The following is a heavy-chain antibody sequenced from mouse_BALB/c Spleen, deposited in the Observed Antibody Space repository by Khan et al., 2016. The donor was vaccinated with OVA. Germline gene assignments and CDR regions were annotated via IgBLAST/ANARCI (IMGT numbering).Heavy chain of an antibody. V-gene: IGHV5-17*02. CDR2: ISSGSNTI. D-gene: IGHD1-1*01. CDR1: GFTFSNFG. CDR3: TRRHNTYAWFAY. Sequence: EVELVESGGGLVQPGGSRKLSCAASGFTFSNFGMHWVRQAPEKGLEWVAYISSGSNTIYYADSVKGRFTISRDNPENTLFLQMTSLRSEDTAMYYWTRRHNTYAWFAYWGQGTRVTVSA. J-gene: IGHJ3*01.